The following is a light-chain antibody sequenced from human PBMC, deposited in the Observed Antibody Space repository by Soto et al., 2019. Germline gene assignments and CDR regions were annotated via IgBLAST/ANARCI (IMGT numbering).Light chain of an antibody. CDR3: SSYAGSNSVI. J-gene: IGLJ2*01. V-gene: IGLV2-8*01. Sequence: QSALTQPPSASGSPGQSVTISCTGTSSDVGAYDYVSWYQRHPGKAPKLMIYEVTKRPSGVPDRFSGSKSGNTASLTVSGLQAEDEADYYCSSYAGSNSVIFGGGTKLTV. CDR2: EVT. CDR1: SSDVGAYDY.